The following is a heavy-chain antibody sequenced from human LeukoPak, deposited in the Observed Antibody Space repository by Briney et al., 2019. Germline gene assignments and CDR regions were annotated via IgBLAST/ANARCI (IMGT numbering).Heavy chain of an antibody. V-gene: IGHV3-15*01. CDR3: TTLAEDSSGYSPGYYFDY. Sequence: GGSLRLSCAASGFTFSNAWMSWVRQAPGKGLEWVGRIKSKTDGGTTDYAAPVKGRFTISRDDSKNTLYLQMNSLKTEDTAVYYCTTLAEDSSGYSPGYYFDYWGQGTLVTVSS. CDR1: GFTFSNAW. J-gene: IGHJ4*02. D-gene: IGHD3-22*01. CDR2: IKSKTDGGTT.